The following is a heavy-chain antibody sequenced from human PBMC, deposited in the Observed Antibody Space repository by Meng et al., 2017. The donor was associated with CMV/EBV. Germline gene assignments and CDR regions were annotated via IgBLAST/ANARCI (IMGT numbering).Heavy chain of an antibody. J-gene: IGHJ6*02. Sequence: GSLRLSCTVSGGSVSSGSYYWSWLRQPPGKGLEWIGYIYYSGSTNYNPSLKSRVTISVVTSKNQFSLKLSSVTAADTAVYYCARDRGYSSSWRRGYYGMDVWGQGTTVTVSS. CDR2: IYYSGST. CDR3: ARDRGYSSSWRRGYYGMDV. V-gene: IGHV4-61*01. CDR1: GGSVSSGSYY. D-gene: IGHD6-13*01.